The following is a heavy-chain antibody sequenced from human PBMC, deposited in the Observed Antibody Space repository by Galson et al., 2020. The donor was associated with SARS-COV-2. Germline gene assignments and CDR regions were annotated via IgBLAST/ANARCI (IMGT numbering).Heavy chain of an antibody. CDR1: GNTFDRSW. V-gene: IGHV5-51*01. CDR2: IYPGDSDT. Sequence: KIGESLKISCKGSGNTFDRSWIGWVRQTHEKCLEWMGVIYPGDSDTRYNPSFQGQVTVSVDKSINTAYLQWDSLKVSDTAIYYCARHSCSGSFRRNYFYLSGLGVWGQGTAITVSS. J-gene: IGHJ6*02. D-gene: IGHD3-10*02. CDR3: ARHSCSGSFRRNYFYLSGLGV.